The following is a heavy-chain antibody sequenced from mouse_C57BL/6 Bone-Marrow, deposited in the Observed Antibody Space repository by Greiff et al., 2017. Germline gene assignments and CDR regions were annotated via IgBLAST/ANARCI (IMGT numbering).Heavy chain of an antibody. J-gene: IGHJ1*03. V-gene: IGHV1-9*01. CDR1: GYTFTGYW. D-gene: IGHD2-4*01. Sequence: QVQLQQSGAELMKPGASVKLSCKATGYTFTGYWIEWVKQRPGHGLEWIGEILPGSGSTNYTEKFKGKATFTADTSSNTAYMQLSSLTTEDSAIYYGARFPYDYDEDWYFDDWGKGTTVTVSS. CDR3: ARFPYDYDEDWYFDD. CDR2: ILPGSGST.